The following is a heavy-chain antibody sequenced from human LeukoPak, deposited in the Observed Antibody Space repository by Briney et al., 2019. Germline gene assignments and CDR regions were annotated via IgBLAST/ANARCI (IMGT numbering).Heavy chain of an antibody. CDR3: VRDPDALDY. V-gene: IGHV3-48*02. CDR1: GFSFSSYS. J-gene: IGHJ4*02. CDR2: IRSSGAMI. Sequence: GGSLRLSCETSGFSFSSYSMNWVRQAPGKGLEWVSYIRSSGAMIYYADSVKGRFTISRDNAKKSVYLQMNSLRDEDTAVYYCVRDPDALDYWGQGTEVTLSS.